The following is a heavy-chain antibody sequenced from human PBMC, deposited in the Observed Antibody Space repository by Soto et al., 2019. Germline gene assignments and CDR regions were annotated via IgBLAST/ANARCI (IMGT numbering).Heavy chain of an antibody. CDR2: IYYSGST. Sequence: SETLSLTWTVSGGSISSSGGYWGWIRQPPGKGLEWIGSIYYSGSTYYNPSLKSRVTISVDTSKNQFSLKLSSVTAADTAVYYCARTPGYWGQGTLVTVS. V-gene: IGHV4-39*01. CDR3: ARTPGY. CDR1: GGSISSSGGY. J-gene: IGHJ4*02.